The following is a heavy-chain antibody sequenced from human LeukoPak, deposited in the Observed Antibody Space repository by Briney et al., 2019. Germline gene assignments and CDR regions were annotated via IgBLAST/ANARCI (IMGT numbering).Heavy chain of an antibody. CDR3: ARDQSSSWYVAWFDP. D-gene: IGHD6-13*01. CDR1: GFTFSSYW. V-gene: IGHV3-74*01. Sequence: PGGSLRLSCAASGFTFSSYWMHWVRQAPGKGLVWVSRINYDESHTTYADSVKGRFTISRDNAKNTLYLQMNSLRVEDTAVYYCARDQSSSWYVAWFDPWGQGTLVTVSS. CDR2: INYDESHT. J-gene: IGHJ5*02.